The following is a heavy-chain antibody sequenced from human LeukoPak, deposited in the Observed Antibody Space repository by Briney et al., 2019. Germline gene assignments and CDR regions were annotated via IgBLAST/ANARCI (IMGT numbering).Heavy chain of an antibody. CDR3: AKDLRPHYYDSSGFGSFGS. CDR2: FSPSGSRT. D-gene: IGHD3-22*01. CDR1: GFPLGTYF. V-gene: IGHV3-23*01. J-gene: IGHJ4*02. Sequence: GSLRPSCAGPGFPLGTYFMNLVRQAPGKGLEWVSGFSPSGSRTYYADPVKGRVTISRDNSKNMMFLEVKRLRADDTAVYYCAKDLRPHYYDSSGFGSFGSWGQGTLVIVSS.